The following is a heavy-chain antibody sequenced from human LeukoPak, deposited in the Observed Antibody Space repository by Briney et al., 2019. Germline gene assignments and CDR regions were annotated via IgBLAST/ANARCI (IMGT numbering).Heavy chain of an antibody. Sequence: PGGSLRLSCAASGFTFSSYSMNWVRQAPGKGLEWVSCISSSSSYIYYADSVKGRFTISRDNAKNSLYLQMNSLRAEDTAVYYCARVGWLAKYYFDYWGQGTLVTVSS. CDR2: ISSSSSYI. D-gene: IGHD6-19*01. CDR3: ARVGWLAKYYFDY. CDR1: GFTFSSYS. V-gene: IGHV3-21*01. J-gene: IGHJ4*02.